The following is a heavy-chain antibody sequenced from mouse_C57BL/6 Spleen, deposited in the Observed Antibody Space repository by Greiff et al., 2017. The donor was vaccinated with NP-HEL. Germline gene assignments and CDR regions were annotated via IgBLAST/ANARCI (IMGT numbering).Heavy chain of an antibody. V-gene: IGHV1-74*01. Sequence: QVQLQQPGAELVKPGASVKVSCKASGYTFTSYWMHWVKQRPGQGLEWIGRIHPSDSDTNYNQKFKGKATLTVDKSSSTAYMQLSSLTSEDSAVYYCASSIYDGYRFAYWGQGTLVTVSA. J-gene: IGHJ3*01. CDR2: IHPSDSDT. CDR1: GYTFTSYW. CDR3: ASSIYDGYRFAY. D-gene: IGHD2-3*01.